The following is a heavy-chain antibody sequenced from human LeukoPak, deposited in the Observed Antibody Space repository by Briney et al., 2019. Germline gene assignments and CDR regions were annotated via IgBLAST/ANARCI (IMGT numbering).Heavy chain of an antibody. J-gene: IGHJ4*02. Sequence: GGSLRLSCAASGFTFDDYTMHWVRQAPGKGLEWVSSIFPSGGEIHYADSVRGRFTISRDNSKSTLSLQMNSLRAEDTAIYYCATYRQVLLPFESWGQGTLVTVSS. CDR2: IFPSGGEI. CDR1: GFTFDDYT. D-gene: IGHD2-8*02. V-gene: IGHV3-23*01. CDR3: ATYRQVLLPFES.